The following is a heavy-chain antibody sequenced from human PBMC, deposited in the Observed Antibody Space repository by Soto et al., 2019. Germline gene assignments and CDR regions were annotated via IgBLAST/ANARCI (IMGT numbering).Heavy chain of an antibody. J-gene: IGHJ5*01. V-gene: IGHV4-59*01. CDR2: IHYNGGT. D-gene: IGHD2-2*01. Sequence: PSETLSLTCTVSGGSINDYYWSWMRQPPGKGLEWIAYIHYNGGTNYNPSLKSRVTISLDRSKNQFSLKLSSVTAADTAVYYCARGPSTSLIMPWFDTWGHGTLVTVSS. CDR3: ARGPSTSLIMPWFDT. CDR1: GGSINDYY.